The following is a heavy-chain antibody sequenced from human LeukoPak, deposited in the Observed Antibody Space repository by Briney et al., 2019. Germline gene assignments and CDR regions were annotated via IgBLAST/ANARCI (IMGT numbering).Heavy chain of an antibody. D-gene: IGHD1-1*01. CDR3: VREGLERRTNFDY. CDR1: GFTFTSHV. Sequence: PGGSLRLSCSASGFTFTSHVMHWVRQAPGKGLQYVSGISMNVQTTYYAGSVKGRFTISRHSSNNTVYLQMNSLTAEDTAVYYCVREGLERRTNFDYWGQGTLVSVSS. V-gene: IGHV3-64D*06. J-gene: IGHJ4*02. CDR2: ISMNVQTT.